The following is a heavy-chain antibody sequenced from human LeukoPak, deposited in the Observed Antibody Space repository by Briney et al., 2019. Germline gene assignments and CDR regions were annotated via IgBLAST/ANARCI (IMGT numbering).Heavy chain of an antibody. CDR3: ARRAGAYSHPYDY. CDR1: GFTFSSYA. V-gene: IGHV3-23*01. CDR2: ISSSGGTT. J-gene: IGHJ4*02. D-gene: IGHD4/OR15-4a*01. Sequence: GGSLRLSCAASGFTFSSYAMNWVRQAPGKGLEWVSTISSSGGTTYYADSVKGRFTISRDNSKNTLYLQMNSLRAEDTAVYYCARRAGAYSHPYDYWGQGTLVTVSS.